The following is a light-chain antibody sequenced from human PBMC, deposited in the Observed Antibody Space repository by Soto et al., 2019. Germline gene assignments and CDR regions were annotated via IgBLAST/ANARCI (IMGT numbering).Light chain of an antibody. J-gene: IGLJ1*01. V-gene: IGLV2-11*01. CDR3: CSYAGSYTYV. CDR2: DVS. Sequence: QSALTQPRSVSGSPGQSVTISCTGTSSDVGGYNYVSWYQQHPGKAPKLMIHDVSKRPSGVPDRFSGSKSGNTASLTISGLQAEDEADYCCCSYAGSYTYVFGTGTKLTVL. CDR1: SSDVGGYNY.